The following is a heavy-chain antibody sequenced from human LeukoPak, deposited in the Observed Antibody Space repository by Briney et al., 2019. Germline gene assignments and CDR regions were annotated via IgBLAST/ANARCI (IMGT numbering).Heavy chain of an antibody. V-gene: IGHV4-4*07. Sequence: SETLSLTCTVSGGSISSYYWSWIRQPAGKGLEWIGRIYTSGSTNYNPSLKSRVTMTVDTSKNQFSLKLSSVTAADTAVYYCARTPTGPYYYYYGMDVRGQGTTVTVSS. CDR2: IYTSGST. CDR3: ARTPTGPYYYYYGMDV. J-gene: IGHJ6*02. CDR1: GGSISSYY. D-gene: IGHD4-11*01.